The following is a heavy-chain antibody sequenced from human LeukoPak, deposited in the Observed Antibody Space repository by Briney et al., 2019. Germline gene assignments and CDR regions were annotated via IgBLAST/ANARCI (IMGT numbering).Heavy chain of an antibody. J-gene: IGHJ6*04. V-gene: IGHV3-21*01. CDR1: GFTFSSYS. CDR3: AREGIAGPKDV. D-gene: IGHD6-13*01. CDR2: ISSSSSYI. Sequence: GGSLRLSCAASGFTFSSYSMNWVRQAPGKGLEWVSSISSSSSYIYYADSAKGRFTISRDNAKSSLYLQMNSLIVEDTAVYYCAREGIAGPKDVWGKGTTVTVSS.